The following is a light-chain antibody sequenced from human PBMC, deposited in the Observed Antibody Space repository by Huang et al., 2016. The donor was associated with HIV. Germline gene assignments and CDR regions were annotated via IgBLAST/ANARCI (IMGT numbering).Light chain of an antibody. CDR3: MQTLRAAT. V-gene: IGKV2D-29*02. Sequence: IMMTQAPLSLSVSPGQPASISCNSSQSLLHTDGKTYLYWYFQKPGQSPQLLVYEVSNRVSGVSDRCSGSGSGTDFTLKISRVEAGDVGLYYCMQTLRAATFGQGTKVEIK. CDR1: QSLLHTDGKTY. CDR2: EVS. J-gene: IGKJ1*01.